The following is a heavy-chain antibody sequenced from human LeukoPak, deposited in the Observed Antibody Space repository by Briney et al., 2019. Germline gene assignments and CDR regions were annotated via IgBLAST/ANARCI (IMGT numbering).Heavy chain of an antibody. V-gene: IGHV4-34*01. D-gene: IGHD1-26*01. J-gene: IGHJ4*02. CDR1: GGSFSGYY. Sequence: PSETLSLTCAVYGGSFSGYYWSWIRQPPGKGLEWIGEINHSGSTNYNPSLKSRVTISVDASKNQFSLKLSSVTAADTAVYYCARGRAGATSRYRGQGTLVTVSS. CDR2: INHSGST. CDR3: ARGRAGATSRY.